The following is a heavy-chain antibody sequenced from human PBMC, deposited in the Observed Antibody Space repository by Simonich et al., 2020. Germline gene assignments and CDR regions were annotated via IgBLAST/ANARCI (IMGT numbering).Heavy chain of an antibody. Sequence: QVQLVQSGAEVKKPGASVKVSCKASGYTFTGYYMHWVRQAPGQGLGWMGWSNPNRGGTNSEQKFQCRVTMTRDTSISTAYRELSRLRSDDTAVYYCARDRAARYYYYYYMDVWGKGTTVTVSS. CDR1: GYTFTGYY. J-gene: IGHJ6*03. V-gene: IGHV1-2*02. CDR2: SNPNRGGT. CDR3: ARDRAARYYYYYYMDV. D-gene: IGHD6-6*01.